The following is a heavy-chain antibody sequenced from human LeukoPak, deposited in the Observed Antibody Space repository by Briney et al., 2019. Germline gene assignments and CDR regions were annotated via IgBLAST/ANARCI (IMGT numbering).Heavy chain of an antibody. CDR3: AGVAKDFWSGYGMDV. CDR2: IYYSGST. D-gene: IGHD3-3*01. J-gene: IGHJ6*02. CDR1: GGSISSGGYY. Sequence: PSQTLSLTCTVSGGSISSGGYYWSWIRQHPGKGLEWIGYIYYSGSTYYNPSLKSRVTISVDTSKNQFSLKLSSVTAADTAVYYCAGVAKDFWSGYGMDVWGQGTTVTVSS. V-gene: IGHV4-31*03.